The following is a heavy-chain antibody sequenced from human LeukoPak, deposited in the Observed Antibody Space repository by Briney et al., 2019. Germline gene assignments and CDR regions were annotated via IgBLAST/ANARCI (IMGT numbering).Heavy chain of an antibody. CDR3: ARQIVGATGLDY. CDR1: GFTFSTYS. J-gene: IGHJ4*02. Sequence: GGSLRLSCAASGFTFSTYSMNWVRQAPGKGLEWVSYISSSGRTVYYADSVKGRFTISRDNAEDSLYLQMNSLRAEDTAVYYCARQIVGATGLDYWGQGTLVTVSS. D-gene: IGHD1-26*01. CDR2: ISSSGRTV. V-gene: IGHV3-48*04.